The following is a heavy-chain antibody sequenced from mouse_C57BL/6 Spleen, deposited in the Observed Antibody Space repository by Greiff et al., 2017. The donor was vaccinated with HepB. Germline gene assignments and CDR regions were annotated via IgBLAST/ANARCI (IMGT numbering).Heavy chain of an antibody. D-gene: IGHD1-1*01. CDR1: GYSITSGYY. CDR2: ISYDGSN. V-gene: IGHV3-6*01. CDR3: ARASLYGSVDY. J-gene: IGHJ2*01. Sequence: EVKVEESGPGLVKPSQSLSLTCSVTGYSITSGYYWNWIRQFPGNKLEWMGYISYDGSNNYNPSLKNRISITRDTSKNQFFLKLNSVTTEDTATYYCARASLYGSVDYWGQGTTLTVSS.